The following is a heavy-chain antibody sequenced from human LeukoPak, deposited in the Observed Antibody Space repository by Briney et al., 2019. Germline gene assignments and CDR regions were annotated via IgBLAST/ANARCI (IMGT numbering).Heavy chain of an antibody. J-gene: IGHJ4*02. Sequence: GGSLRLSCAASGFTFSSYWMSWVRQAPGKGLEWVANIKQDGSEKYYVDSVKGRFTISRDNAKNSLYLQMNSLRAEDTAVYYCARDLYGSGSYYPYFDYWGQGTLASVSS. CDR3: ARDLYGSGSYYPYFDY. CDR1: GFTFSSYW. CDR2: IKQDGSEK. V-gene: IGHV3-7*01. D-gene: IGHD3-10*01.